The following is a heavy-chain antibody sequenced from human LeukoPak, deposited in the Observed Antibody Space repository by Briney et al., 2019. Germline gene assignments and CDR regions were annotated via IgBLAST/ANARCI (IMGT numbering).Heavy chain of an antibody. V-gene: IGHV4-4*07. CDR1: GGSISSYY. CDR2: IYTSGST. CDR3: ARDKEVEYNLPNWFDP. Sequence: SSETLSLTCTVSGGSISSYYWSWIRQPAGKGLEWIGRIYTSGSTNYNPSLKSRVTMSVDTSKNQFSLKLSSVTAADTAVYYCARDKEVEYNLPNWFDPWGQGTLVTVSS. D-gene: IGHD1-14*01. J-gene: IGHJ5*02.